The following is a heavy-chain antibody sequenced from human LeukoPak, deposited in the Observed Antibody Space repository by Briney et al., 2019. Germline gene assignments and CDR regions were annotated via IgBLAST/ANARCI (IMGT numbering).Heavy chain of an antibody. CDR2: INWNGGST. V-gene: IGHV3-20*04. CDR3: AREAEDITSDWKTDAFDI. Sequence: PGGSLRLSCAASGFTFDDYGMSWVRQAPGKGLEWVSGINWNGGSTGYADSVKGRFTISRDNAKNSLYLQMNSLRAEDTAVYYCAREAEDITSDWKTDAFDIWGQGTMVTVSS. J-gene: IGHJ3*02. D-gene: IGHD2-15*01. CDR1: GFTFDDYG.